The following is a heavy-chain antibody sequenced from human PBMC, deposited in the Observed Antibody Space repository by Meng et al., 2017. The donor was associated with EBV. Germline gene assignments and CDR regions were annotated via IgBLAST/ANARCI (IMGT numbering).Heavy chain of an antibody. CDR2: FLPRLGAP. D-gene: IGHD3-10*01. V-gene: IGHV1-69*01. CDR3: ASESGRGYTPDY. Sequence: QVQLVQSAAEVKKPGSSLKVSCKTSGGPFRYYAISWVRQAPGQGLEWLGGFLPRLGAPNYAQKFHGRVKITADESTSTHYMDLSSLRSEDTAIYYCASESGRGYTPDYWGQGTLVTVSS. CDR1: GGPFRYYA. J-gene: IGHJ4*02.